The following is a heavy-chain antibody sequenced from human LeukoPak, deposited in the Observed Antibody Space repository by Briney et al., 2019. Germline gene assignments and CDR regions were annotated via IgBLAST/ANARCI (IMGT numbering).Heavy chain of an antibody. J-gene: IGHJ4*02. CDR2: ISSSSSYI. CDR3: ARDTYLCSGGSCCAQYFDY. D-gene: IGHD2-15*01. CDR1: GFTLSSYW. Sequence: GSLRLSCVASGFTLSSYWMHWVRQAPGKGLEWVSSISSSSSYIYYADSVKGRFTISRDNAKNSLYLQVNSLRAEDTAVYYCARDTYLCSGGSCCAQYFDYWGQGTLVTVSS. V-gene: IGHV3-21*01.